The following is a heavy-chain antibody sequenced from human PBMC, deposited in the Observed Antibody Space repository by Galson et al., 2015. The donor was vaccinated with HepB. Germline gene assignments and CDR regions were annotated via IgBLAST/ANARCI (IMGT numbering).Heavy chain of an antibody. J-gene: IGHJ4*02. CDR1: GYTFANHD. CDR3: ARGRPAAYTSGFDY. V-gene: IGHV1-8*01. Sequence: SVKVSCKASGYTFANHDINWVRQATGQGLEWMGWINTENGDTGYIQSLQGRVTMTRDTSTNTAYMELRSLTFEDTAVYYCARGRPAAYTSGFDYWGLATLVTVSS. D-gene: IGHD3-16*01. CDR2: INTENGDT.